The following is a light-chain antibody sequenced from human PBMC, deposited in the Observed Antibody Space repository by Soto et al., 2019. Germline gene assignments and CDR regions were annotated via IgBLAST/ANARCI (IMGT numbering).Light chain of an antibody. CDR2: YDS. Sequence: SYELTQSPSVSVAPEKTATITCGGNNIGNKRVHWYRQKPGQAPVLLISYDSDRPSGIPERFSGSNSGNTATLTISRVEAGDEADYYCQVWDIMTDHYVFRSGTKVTVL. CDR3: QVWDIMTDHYV. CDR1: NIGNKR. J-gene: IGLJ1*01. V-gene: IGLV3-21*04.